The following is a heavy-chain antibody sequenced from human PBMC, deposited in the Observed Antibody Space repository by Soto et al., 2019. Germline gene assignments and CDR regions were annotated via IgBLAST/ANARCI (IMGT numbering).Heavy chain of an antibody. V-gene: IGHV1-18*04. Sequence: QVQLVQSGAEVRKPGASVKVSCKTSGYTFTSYGISWVRQAPGQGLEWMGWISAYNGNTNYAQNLQGRVTMTTDTSTSTAYMELRSMRSDDTAVYYCARDKGTYYTYYYDSRSSYLFDYCGQGTLVTVSS. CDR2: ISAYNGNT. D-gene: IGHD3-22*01. CDR1: GYTFTSYG. CDR3: ARDKGTYYTYYYDSRSSYLFDY. J-gene: IGHJ4*02.